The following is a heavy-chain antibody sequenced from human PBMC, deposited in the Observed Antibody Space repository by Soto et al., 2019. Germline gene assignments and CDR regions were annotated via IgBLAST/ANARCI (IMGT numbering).Heavy chain of an antibody. Sequence: QVQLQESGPGLVKPSQTLSLTCTVSGGSISSGGYYWSWIRQHPGKGLEWIGYIYNSGSTYHNPSLKRRLTISADPSKNQFPLKLRSVTAADTAVYYSARDPAPWGQGTLVTVSS. J-gene: IGHJ5*02. CDR2: IYNSGST. CDR3: ARDPAP. V-gene: IGHV4-31*03. CDR1: GGSISSGGYY.